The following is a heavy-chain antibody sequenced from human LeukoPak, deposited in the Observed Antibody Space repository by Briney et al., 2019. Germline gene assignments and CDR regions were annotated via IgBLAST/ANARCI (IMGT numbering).Heavy chain of an antibody. Sequence: QPGGSLRLSCAASGFTFSSYAMSWVRQAPGKWLEWVSAISGSGGSTYYADSVKGRFTISRDNSKNTLYLQMNSLRAEDTAVYYCAKEIQPQGVVVVAATPNLFDYWGQGTLVTVSS. CDR1: GFTFSSYA. CDR3: AKEIQPQGVVVVAATPNLFDY. J-gene: IGHJ4*02. D-gene: IGHD2-15*01. CDR2: ISGSGGST. V-gene: IGHV3-23*01.